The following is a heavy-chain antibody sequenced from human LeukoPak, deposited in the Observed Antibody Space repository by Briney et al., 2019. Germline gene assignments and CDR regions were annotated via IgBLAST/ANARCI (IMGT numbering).Heavy chain of an antibody. CDR2: IYYSGST. CDR3: ARDTGAVAGPYYYYYYGMDV. Sequence: SETLSLTCTVSGGSISSYYWSWIRQPPGKGLEWIGYIYYSGSTHYNPSLKSRVTISVDTSKNQFSLKLSSVTAADTAVYYCARDTGAVAGPYYYYYYGMDVWGQGTTVTVSS. J-gene: IGHJ6*02. D-gene: IGHD6-19*01. V-gene: IGHV4-59*01. CDR1: GGSISSYY.